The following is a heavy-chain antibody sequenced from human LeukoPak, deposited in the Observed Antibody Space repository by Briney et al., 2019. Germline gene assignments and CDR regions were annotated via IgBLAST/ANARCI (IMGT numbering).Heavy chain of an antibody. J-gene: IGHJ6*03. CDR2: ITSGSSYI. V-gene: IGHV3-21*01. CDR3: ARDPYSGSYGNYYYYFMHV. D-gene: IGHD1-26*01. CDR1: GFTFSSYH. Sequence: GGSLRLSCVVSGFTFSSYHMNWVRQAPGKGLEWVSSITSGSSYIYYADSVKGRFTISRDNAKNSLYLQMNSLRAEDTAVYYCARDPYSGSYGNYYYYFMHVWGKGTTVTISS.